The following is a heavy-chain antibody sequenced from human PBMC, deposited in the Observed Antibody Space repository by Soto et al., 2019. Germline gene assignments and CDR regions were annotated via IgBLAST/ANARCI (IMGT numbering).Heavy chain of an antibody. CDR2: VYWDANK. V-gene: IGHV2-5*02. CDR1: GFSLNTNGVG. CDR3: AHRGGFGEFRFDP. J-gene: IGHJ5*02. Sequence: QITLKESGPTLVKPTQTLTLTCTFSGFSLNTNGVGVGWIRQPPEKALEWLALVYWDANKRYSPSLESRLTITKDTSKTQVVLTMTNMAPVDTATYYCAHRGGFGEFRFDPWGQGTLVTVSS. D-gene: IGHD3-10*01.